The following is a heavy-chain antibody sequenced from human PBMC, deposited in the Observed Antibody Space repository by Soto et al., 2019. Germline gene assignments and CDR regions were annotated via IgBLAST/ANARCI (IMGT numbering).Heavy chain of an antibody. J-gene: IGHJ4*02. D-gene: IGHD1-1*01. CDR3: ARHSEGTGGTTHFDY. V-gene: IGHV4-59*08. Sequence: QVQLQESGPGLVKPSETLSLTCTVSGGSISSYYWSWIRQPPGKGLEWIGYIYYSGSTNYNPSLKSRVTISVDTSKNQFPLKLSSVTAADTAVYYCARHSEGTGGTTHFDYWGQGTLVTVSS. CDR2: IYYSGST. CDR1: GGSISSYY.